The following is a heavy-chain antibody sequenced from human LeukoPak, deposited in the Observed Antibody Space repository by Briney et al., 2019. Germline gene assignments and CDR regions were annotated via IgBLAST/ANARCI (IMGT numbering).Heavy chain of an antibody. CDR3: ARSRRWLNRDDY. J-gene: IGHJ4*02. D-gene: IGHD5-24*01. CDR1: GFTFSSYE. CDR2: ISSSGSTI. Sequence: GGSLRLSCAASGFTFSSYEMNWVRQAPGKGLEWVSYISSSGSTIYYADSVKGRFTISRGNAKNSLYLQMNSLRAEDTAVYYCARSRRWLNRDDYWGQGTLVTVSS. V-gene: IGHV3-48*03.